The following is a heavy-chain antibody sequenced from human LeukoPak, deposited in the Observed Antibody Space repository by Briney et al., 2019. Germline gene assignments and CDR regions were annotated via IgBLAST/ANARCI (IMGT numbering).Heavy chain of an antibody. J-gene: IGHJ4*02. CDR1: GFTFSSYS. V-gene: IGHV3-7*04. D-gene: IGHD3-16*01. CDR3: AMDSYGPDDY. CDR2: IKKDGSEK. Sequence: GGSLRLSCAGSGFTFSSYSMNWVRQAPGKGLEWVAHIKKDGSEKNYVDSVKGRFTISRDNTKNSVYLQMNSLRGEDTGVYYCAMDSYGPDDYWGQGTLVTVSS.